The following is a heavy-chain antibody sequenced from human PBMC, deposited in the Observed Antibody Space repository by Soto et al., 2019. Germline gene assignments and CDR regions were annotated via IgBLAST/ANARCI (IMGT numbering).Heavy chain of an antibody. CDR1: GFTFSSYA. Sequence: EVQLLESGGGLVQPGGSLRPSVAASGFTFSSYAMSWVRRAPGKGLEWVSAISGSGGSTYYADSVKGRFTISRDNSKNTLYLQMNSLRAEDTAVYYCASAAREYYYYGMDVWGQGTTVTVSS. V-gene: IGHV3-23*01. CDR3: ASAAREYYYYGMDV. CDR2: ISGSGGST. J-gene: IGHJ6*02.